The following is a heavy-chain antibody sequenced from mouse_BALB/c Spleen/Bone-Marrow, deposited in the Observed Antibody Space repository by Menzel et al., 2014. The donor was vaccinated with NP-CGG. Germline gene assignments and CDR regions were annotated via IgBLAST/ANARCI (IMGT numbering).Heavy chain of an antibody. D-gene: IGHD2-4*01. CDR1: GYTFTSYY. J-gene: IGHJ3*01. Sequence: ESGAELVKPGASVKLSCKASGYTFTSYYMYWVKQRPGQGLEWIGEINPSNGGTNFNEKFKSKATLTVDKSSSTAYMQLSSLTSEDSAVYYCTNDYFFAYWGQGTLVTVSA. CDR2: INPSNGGT. V-gene: IGHV1S16*01. CDR3: TNDYFFAY.